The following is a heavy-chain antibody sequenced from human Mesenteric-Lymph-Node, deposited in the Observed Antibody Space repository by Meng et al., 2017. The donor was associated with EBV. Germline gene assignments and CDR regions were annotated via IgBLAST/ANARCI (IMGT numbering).Heavy chain of an antibody. Sequence: PPEQQSGAGAVAPSEVVAPSLTVACCFISSGSYYWGWVRQHPGKGLEWIGSIYYRGSTYYNPSLRSRVTISVDTSKNHFSLKLSSVTAADTAMYYCVSYDYGNYVSFDSWGQGILVTVSS. CDR2: IYYRGST. D-gene: IGHD4-11*01. CDR3: VSYDYGNYVSFDS. V-gene: IGHV4-39*01. CDR1: CCFISSGSYY. J-gene: IGHJ4*02.